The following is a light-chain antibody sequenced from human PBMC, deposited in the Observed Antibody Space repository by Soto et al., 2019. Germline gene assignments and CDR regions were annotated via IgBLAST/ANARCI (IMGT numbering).Light chain of an antibody. Sequence: QPVLTQPASVSGSPGQSITISCTGTSSDVGGYNYVSWYQQHPGKAPKLMIYDVSNRPSGVSNRFSGSKSGNTASLTISGLQAEDEADYYCSSYTSSSRGVFGTGTKVTVL. CDR2: DVS. CDR3: SSYTSSSRGV. J-gene: IGLJ1*01. V-gene: IGLV2-14*01. CDR1: SSDVGGYNY.